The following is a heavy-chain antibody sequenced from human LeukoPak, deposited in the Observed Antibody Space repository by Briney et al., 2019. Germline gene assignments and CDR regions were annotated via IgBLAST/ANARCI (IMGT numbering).Heavy chain of an antibody. V-gene: IGHV1-2*02. CDR1: GYTFTGYY. CDR2: INPNSGGT. D-gene: IGHD3-10*01. Sequence: ASVKVSCKASGYTFTGYYMHWVRQAPGQGLEWMGWINPNSGGTNYAQKFQGRVTMTRDTSISTAYMELSSLRSEDTAVYYCARYTVGAHNWFDPWGQGTLVTVSS. J-gene: IGHJ5*02. CDR3: ARYTVGAHNWFDP.